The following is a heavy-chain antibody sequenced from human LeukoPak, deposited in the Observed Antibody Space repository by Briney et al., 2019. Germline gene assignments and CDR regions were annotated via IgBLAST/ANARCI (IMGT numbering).Heavy chain of an antibody. J-gene: IGHJ4*02. V-gene: IGHV3-23*01. Sequence: QPGGSLRLSCAASGFTFSSYDMSWVRQAPGKGLEWVSAISGRGGSTYYADSVKGRFTISRDNSKNTLYLQMNSLRAEDTAVYYCAKPRISAITNSFDYWGQGTLVTVSS. CDR3: AKPRISAITNSFDY. D-gene: IGHD2-2*01. CDR1: GFTFSSYD. CDR2: ISGRGGST.